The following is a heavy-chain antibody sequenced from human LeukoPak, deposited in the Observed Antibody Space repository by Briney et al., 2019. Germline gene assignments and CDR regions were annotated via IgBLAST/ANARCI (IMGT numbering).Heavy chain of an antibody. CDR2: IYYSGST. CDR1: GGSISSSSYY. D-gene: IGHD4-17*01. V-gene: IGHV4-39*07. Sequence: KASETLSLTCTVSGGSISSSSYYWGWIRQPPGKGLEWIGSIYYSGSTYYNPSLKSRVTISVDTSKNQFSLKLSSVTAADTAVYYCASGDYGDSTLGYWGQGTLVTVSS. J-gene: IGHJ4*02. CDR3: ASGDYGDSTLGY.